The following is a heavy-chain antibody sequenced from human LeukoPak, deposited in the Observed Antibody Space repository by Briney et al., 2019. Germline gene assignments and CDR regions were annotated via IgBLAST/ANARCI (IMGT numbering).Heavy chain of an antibody. CDR2: ISYDGSNK. CDR1: GFTFSSYA. D-gene: IGHD1-26*01. Sequence: PGGSLRLSCAASGFTFSSYAMHWVRQAPGKGLEWVAVISYDGSNKYYADSVKGRFTISRDNSKNTLYLQMNSLRAEDTAVYYCARAPEWEHQGTLDYWGQGTLVTVSS. CDR3: ARAPEWEHQGTLDY. V-gene: IGHV3-30*01. J-gene: IGHJ4*02.